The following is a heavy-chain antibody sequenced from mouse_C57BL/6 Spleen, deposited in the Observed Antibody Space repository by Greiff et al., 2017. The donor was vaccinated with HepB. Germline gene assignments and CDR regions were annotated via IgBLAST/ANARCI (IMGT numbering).Heavy chain of an antibody. D-gene: IGHD4-1*01. CDR2: TDPSDSYT. J-gene: IGHJ2*01. CDR3: VGYDY. V-gene: IGHV1-59*01. Sequence: VQLQQPGAELVRPGTSVKLSCKASGYTFTSYWMHWVKQRPGQGLEWIGVTDPSDSYTNYNQKFKGKATLTVDTSSSTAYMQLSSLTSEDSAVYYCVGYDYWGQGTTLTVSS. CDR1: GYTFTSYW.